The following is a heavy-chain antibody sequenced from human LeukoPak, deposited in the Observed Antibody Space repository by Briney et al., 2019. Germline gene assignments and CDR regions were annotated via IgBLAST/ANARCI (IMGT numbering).Heavy chain of an antibody. J-gene: IGHJ6*03. V-gene: IGHV3-53*01. CDR3: ARDSGSYYDYYYYYMDV. D-gene: IGHD1-26*01. Sequence: TGGSLRLSCAASGFTFSSYAMSWDRQAPGKGLEWVSVIYSGGSTYYADSVKGRFTISRDNSKNTLYLQMNSLRAEDTAVYYCARDSGSYYDYYYYYMDVWGKGTTVTVSS. CDR2: IYSGGST. CDR1: GFTFSSYA.